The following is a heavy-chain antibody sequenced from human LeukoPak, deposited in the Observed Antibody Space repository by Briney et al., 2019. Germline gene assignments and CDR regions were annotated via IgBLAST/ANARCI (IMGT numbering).Heavy chain of an antibody. CDR2: ISADGPT. D-gene: IGHD6-13*01. CDR3: AKVSQWGSSRWYEGD. Sequence: GGSLRLSCAASGFTFSSSPMSWVRQAPGKGLDWVSSISADGPTYYADSVKGRFTISRDNSKNTLYPQMNSLRGEDTAVYYCAKVSQWGSSRWYEGDWGQGTLVTVSS. CDR1: GFTFSSSP. J-gene: IGHJ4*02. V-gene: IGHV3-23*01.